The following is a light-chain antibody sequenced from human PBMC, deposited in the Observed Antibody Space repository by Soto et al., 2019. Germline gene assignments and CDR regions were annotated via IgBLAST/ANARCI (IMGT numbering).Light chain of an antibody. CDR3: QQRSNWT. CDR2: DAS. CDR1: QSVSSY. Sequence: EIVLTQSPATLSLSPGERATLSCRASQSVSSYLAWYQQKPGQAPRLLIYDASNRATGIPARFSGSGSGTDFTLTISSLEPEDSAVYYCQQRSNWTFGQGTRLEIK. V-gene: IGKV3-11*01. J-gene: IGKJ5*01.